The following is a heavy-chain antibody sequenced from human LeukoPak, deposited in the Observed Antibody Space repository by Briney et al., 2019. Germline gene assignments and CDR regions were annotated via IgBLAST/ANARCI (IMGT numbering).Heavy chain of an antibody. J-gene: IGHJ5*02. CDR3: EKDALSSATSQNWLDP. CDR2: ISAYNGNT. Sequence: ASVNVSCQASGYTFTSYGISWVRQAPGQGLEWMGWISAYNGNTNYAQKLQGRVTMTTDTSTSTAYMELRSLRSDDTAVYYCEKDALSSATSQNWLDPWGQGTLVIVSP. CDR1: GYTFTSYG. D-gene: IGHD3-22*01. V-gene: IGHV1-18*01.